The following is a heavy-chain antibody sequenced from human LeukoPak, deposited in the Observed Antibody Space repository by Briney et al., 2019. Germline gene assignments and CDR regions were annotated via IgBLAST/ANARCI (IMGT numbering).Heavy chain of an antibody. CDR3: ARINIDKYYYAETTSFDI. V-gene: IGHV4-61*02. Sequence: SETLSLTCAVSGASISSGTYYGSWMRQPAGKGLEWIGRVYIGVSANHSPSRKRRVTLLVGTPKNQFSLTLRSVTATDKAVYYCARINIDKYYYAETTSFDIWGQGTMVTVST. CDR2: VYIGVSA. D-gene: IGHD3-10*01. CDR1: GASISSGTYY. J-gene: IGHJ3*02.